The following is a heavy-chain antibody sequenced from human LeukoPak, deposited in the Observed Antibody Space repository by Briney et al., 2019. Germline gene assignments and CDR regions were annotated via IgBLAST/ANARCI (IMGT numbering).Heavy chain of an antibody. CDR1: GYTFTSYY. CDR2: INPSGGST. J-gene: IGHJ6*03. V-gene: IGHV1-46*01. Sequence: ASVKVSCKASGYTFTSYYMHWVRQAPGQGLEWMGLINPSGGSTRYAQKFQGRVTMTRDTSTSTVYMELSSLRSEDTAVYYCARGSGSYYGYYYYYMDVWGKGTTVTISS. D-gene: IGHD1-26*01. CDR3: ARGSGSYYGYYYYYMDV.